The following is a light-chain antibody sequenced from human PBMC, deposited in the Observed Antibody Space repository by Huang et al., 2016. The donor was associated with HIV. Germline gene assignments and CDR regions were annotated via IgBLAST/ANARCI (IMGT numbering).Light chain of an antibody. CDR2: GAS. Sequence: EIVMTQSPATLSVSPGERATLSCRASQSVSSNLAWYQQKPGQPPRLLIYGASTSATGIPARFSGSGSGTEFTLTISSLQSEDFAVYYCQQYNNWAPYTFGQGTKLEIK. CDR1: QSVSSN. V-gene: IGKV3-15*01. J-gene: IGKJ2*01. CDR3: QQYNNWAPYT.